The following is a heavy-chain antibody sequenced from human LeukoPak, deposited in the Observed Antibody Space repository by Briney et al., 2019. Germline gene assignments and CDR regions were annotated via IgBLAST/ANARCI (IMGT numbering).Heavy chain of an antibody. CDR2: IYYSGST. CDR3: ARVSSGWYQNFDY. D-gene: IGHD6-19*01. CDR1: GGSISSYY. Sequence: SETLSLTCTVSGGSISSYYWSWIRQPPGKGLEWIGYIYYSGSTNYNPSLKSRVTISVDTSKNQFSPKLSSVTAADTAVYYCARVSSGWYQNFDYWGQGTLVTVSS. J-gene: IGHJ4*02. V-gene: IGHV4-59*01.